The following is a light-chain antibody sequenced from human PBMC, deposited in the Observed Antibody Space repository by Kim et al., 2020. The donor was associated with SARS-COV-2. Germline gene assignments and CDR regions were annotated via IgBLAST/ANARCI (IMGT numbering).Light chain of an antibody. V-gene: IGLV7-46*01. J-gene: IGLJ2*01. CDR3: LLYYSGVRV. Sequence: QAVVTPEPSLTVSPGGTVTLTCGSSTGAVTSGHFPYWFQHKPGQAPSTLIYDITQRHSWTPARFSGSLLGDKAALTLSGAQPEDEADYYCLLYYSGVRVFGGGTQLTVL. CDR2: DIT. CDR1: TGAVTSGHF.